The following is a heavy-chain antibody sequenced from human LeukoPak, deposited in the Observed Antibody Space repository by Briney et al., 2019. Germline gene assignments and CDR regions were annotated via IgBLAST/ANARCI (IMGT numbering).Heavy chain of an antibody. Sequence: SETLSLTCTVSGGSISSYYWSWIRQPPGKGLEWIGEINHSGSTNYNPSLKSRVTISVDTSKNQFSLKLSSVTAADTAVYYCARTSTIFGVVVRYFDLWGRGTLVTVSS. V-gene: IGHV4-34*01. CDR1: GGSISSYY. CDR3: ARTSTIFGVVVRYFDL. CDR2: INHSGST. J-gene: IGHJ2*01. D-gene: IGHD3-3*01.